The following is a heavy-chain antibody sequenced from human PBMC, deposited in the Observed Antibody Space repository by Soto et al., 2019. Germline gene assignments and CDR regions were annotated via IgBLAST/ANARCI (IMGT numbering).Heavy chain of an antibody. CDR1: GGSFSGYY. CDR2: INDRGSI. V-gene: IGHV4-34*01. Sequence: QVQLQQWGAGPLRPLETLSLTCGVSGGSFSGYYWAWIRQSPGKGLEWIGEINDRGSINYNPSLKGRVSISVDTSKNHYSLNLRSVTAADTAVYYCARESHDILTGPPWVWYFDLWGRGILVTVSS. CDR3: ARESHDILTGPPWVWYFDL. D-gene: IGHD3-9*01. J-gene: IGHJ2*01.